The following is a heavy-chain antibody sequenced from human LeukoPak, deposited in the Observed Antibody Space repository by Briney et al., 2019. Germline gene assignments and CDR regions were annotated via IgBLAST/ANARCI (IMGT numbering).Heavy chain of an antibody. D-gene: IGHD3-22*01. V-gene: IGHV4-34*01. CDR2: INHSGST. J-gene: IGHJ6*02. CDR3: ARDPYYYDSSGYYIPHYYYYGMDV. Sequence: SETLSLTCAVYGGSFSGYYWSWIRQPPGKGLEWIGEINHSGSTNYNPSLKSRVTISVDTSKNQFSLKLSSVTAADTAVYYCARDPYYYDSSGYYIPHYYYYGMDVWGQGTTVTVSS. CDR1: GGSFSGYY.